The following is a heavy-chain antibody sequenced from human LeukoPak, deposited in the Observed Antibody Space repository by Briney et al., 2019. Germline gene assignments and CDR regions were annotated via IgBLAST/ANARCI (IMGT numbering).Heavy chain of an antibody. Sequence: GGSLRLSCAASGFSFSSYGMSWVRQAPGKGLEWVSAISGSGGSTNYAESVKGRFTISRDSSKNTLYLQMNSLRAEDTAVYCCARDSPSSEYDFWSGYYLRYYYYYMDVWGKGTTVTVSS. V-gene: IGHV3-23*01. D-gene: IGHD3-3*01. CDR2: ISGSGGST. CDR3: ARDSPSSEYDFWSGYYLRYYYYYMDV. J-gene: IGHJ6*03. CDR1: GFSFSSYG.